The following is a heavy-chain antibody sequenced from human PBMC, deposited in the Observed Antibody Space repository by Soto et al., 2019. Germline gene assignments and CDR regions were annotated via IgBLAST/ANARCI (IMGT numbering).Heavy chain of an antibody. Sequence: GGSLRLSCAASGFTFSSYAMSWVRQAPGKGLEWVSAISGSGGSTYYADSVKGRFTISRDNSKNTLYLQMNSLRAEDTAVYYCAKDNAPGQLRFLEWLQFDYWGQGTLVTVSS. D-gene: IGHD3-3*01. CDR2: ISGSGGST. V-gene: IGHV3-23*01. J-gene: IGHJ4*02. CDR3: AKDNAPGQLRFLEWLQFDY. CDR1: GFTFSSYA.